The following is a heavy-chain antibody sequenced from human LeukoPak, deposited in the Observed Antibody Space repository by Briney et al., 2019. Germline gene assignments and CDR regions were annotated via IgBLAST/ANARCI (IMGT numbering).Heavy chain of an antibody. Sequence: SETLSLTCTVSGGSISSYYWSWIRQPRGKGLEWIGYIYYSGSTNYNPSLKSRVTISVDTSKNQFSLKLSSVTAADTAVYYCARRRLDGDYVFDYWGQGTLVTVSS. CDR1: GGSISSYY. J-gene: IGHJ4*02. V-gene: IGHV4-59*01. CDR3: ARRRLDGDYVFDY. D-gene: IGHD4-17*01. CDR2: IYYSGST.